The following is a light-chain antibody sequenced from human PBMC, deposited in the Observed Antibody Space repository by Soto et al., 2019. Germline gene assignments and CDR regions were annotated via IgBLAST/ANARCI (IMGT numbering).Light chain of an antibody. J-gene: IGKJ4*01. CDR2: DAS. V-gene: IGKV1-13*02. CDR3: QQFKSYPLH. Sequence: AIQLTQSPSPLSASVGDRVTITCRASQGISSALAWYQQKPGKAPKLLIYDASSLESGVPSRFSGSGSWTDFTLTISRLQPDDFATYYYQQFKSYPLHFGGGTKVEIK. CDR1: QGISSA.